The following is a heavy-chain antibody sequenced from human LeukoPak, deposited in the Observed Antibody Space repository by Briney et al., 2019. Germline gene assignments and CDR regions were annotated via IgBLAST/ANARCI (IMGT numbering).Heavy chain of an antibody. V-gene: IGHV4-59*02. CDR1: GGSVSSYV. CDR2: VYYSGST. Sequence: SETLSLTCTVSGGSVSSYVWSWIRQPPGKGLEWIGYVYYSGSTNYNPSLKSRVTISVDTSKNQFSLKLSSVTAADTAVYYCARGGRWLQFGAFDIWGQGTMVTVSS. D-gene: IGHD5-24*01. CDR3: ARGGRWLQFGAFDI. J-gene: IGHJ3*02.